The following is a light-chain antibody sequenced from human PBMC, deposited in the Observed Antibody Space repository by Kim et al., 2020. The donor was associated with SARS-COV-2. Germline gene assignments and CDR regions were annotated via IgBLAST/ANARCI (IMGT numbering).Light chain of an antibody. Sequence: QSITISCTGTSSDVGGYNYVSWYQQHPGKAPKLMIYDVSNRPSGVSNRFSGSKSGNTASLTISGLQAEDEADYYCSSYTSSSTNYVFGTGTKSPS. V-gene: IGLV2-14*03. CDR1: SSDVGGYNY. CDR3: SSYTSSSTNYV. CDR2: DVS. J-gene: IGLJ1*01.